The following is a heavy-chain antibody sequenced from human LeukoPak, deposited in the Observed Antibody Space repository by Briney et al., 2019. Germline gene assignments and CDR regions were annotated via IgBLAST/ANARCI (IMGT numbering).Heavy chain of an antibody. CDR2: ISGTGGST. V-gene: IGHV3-23*01. CDR1: GFTFTNYA. D-gene: IGHD4/OR15-4a*01. CDR3: AKGPMTLGFDY. Sequence: GGSLRLSCAASGFTFTNYAMSWVRQVPGQGLEWVSSISGTGGSTYYADSVKGRFTISRDNSKNTLYLQMNSLRAEDTAVYYCAKGPMTLGFDYWGQGTLVTVSS. J-gene: IGHJ4*02.